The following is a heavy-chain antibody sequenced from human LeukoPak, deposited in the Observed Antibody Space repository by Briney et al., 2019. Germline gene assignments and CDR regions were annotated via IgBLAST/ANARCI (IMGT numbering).Heavy chain of an antibody. D-gene: IGHD3-10*01. J-gene: IGHJ3*02. CDR1: GGSISSSSYY. Sequence: PSETLSLTCTVSGGSISSSSYYWGWIRQPPGKGLEWIGSIYYSGSTYYNPSPKSRVTISVDTSKNQFSLKLSSVTAADTAVYYCARAGSGSYYIQQAFDIWGQGTMVTVSS. CDR2: IYYSGST. CDR3: ARAGSGSYYIQQAFDI. V-gene: IGHV4-39*01.